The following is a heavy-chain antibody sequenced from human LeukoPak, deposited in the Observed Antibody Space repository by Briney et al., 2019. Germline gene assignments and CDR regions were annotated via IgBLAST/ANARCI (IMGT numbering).Heavy chain of an antibody. CDR1: GFTVSSSY. J-gene: IGHJ4*02. D-gene: IGHD6-19*01. Sequence: PGGSLRLSCAASGFTVSSSYMSWVPQAPGKGLEWVSLIYSADNTHYADTVKGRFSISRDNSKNTLYLQMNSLRAEDTAVYYCAKDHGFYSSGWNPLFDYWGQGTLVTVSS. V-gene: IGHV3-53*01. CDR3: AKDHGFYSSGWNPLFDY. CDR2: IYSADNT.